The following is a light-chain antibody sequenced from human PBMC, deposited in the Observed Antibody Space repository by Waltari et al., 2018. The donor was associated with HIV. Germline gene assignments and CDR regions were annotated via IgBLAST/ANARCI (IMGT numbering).Light chain of an antibody. CDR1: QSVSSY. V-gene: IGKV3-11*01. CDR2: DAF. Sequence: EIVLTQSPATLSLSSGERATISCRASQSVSSYLAWYQQKPGQAPRLLVYDAFNRATGIPARFSGSGSGTDFTLTISSLEPEDFAVYYCQQRSNWPHTFGQGTKLEIK. J-gene: IGKJ2*01. CDR3: QQRSNWPHT.